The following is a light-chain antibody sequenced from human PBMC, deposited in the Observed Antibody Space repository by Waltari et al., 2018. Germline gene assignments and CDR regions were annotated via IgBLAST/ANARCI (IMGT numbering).Light chain of an antibody. V-gene: IGKV4-1*01. CDR2: WAS. Sequence: DIVMIQFPDSLAVSLGERASINCKYSQSVLYSSNHKNYLAWYQQKPGQPPKLLIYWASTRESGVPDRFSCSGSVADFPLTISSLQADDVAVYYCQQYYSTPYTFGQGTKLEI. J-gene: IGKJ2*01. CDR3: QQYYSTPYT. CDR1: QSVLYSSNHKNY.